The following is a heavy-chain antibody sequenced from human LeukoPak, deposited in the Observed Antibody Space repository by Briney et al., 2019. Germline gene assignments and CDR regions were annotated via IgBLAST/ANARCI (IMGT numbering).Heavy chain of an antibody. J-gene: IGHJ5*02. D-gene: IGHD5-18*01. CDR3: AREPYGYSYGPPSNWFDP. Sequence: GASVKVSCKASGYTFTSYYMHWVRQAPGQGPEWMGIINPSGGSTSYAQKFQGRVTMTRDTSTSTVYMELSSLRSEDTAVYYCAREPYGYSYGPPSNWFDPWGQGTLVTVSS. V-gene: IGHV1-46*01. CDR2: INPSGGST. CDR1: GYTFTSYY.